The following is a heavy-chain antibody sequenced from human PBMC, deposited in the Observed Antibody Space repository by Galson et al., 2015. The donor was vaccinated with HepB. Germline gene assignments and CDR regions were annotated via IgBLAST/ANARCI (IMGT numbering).Heavy chain of an antibody. CDR3: ARGWRGYSSTLVSLPFDY. Sequence: SLRLSCAAPGFTFSSYGMHWVRQAPGKGLEWVAVIWYDGSNKYYADSVKGRFTISRDNSKNTLYLQMNSLRAEDTAVYYCARGWRGYSSTLVSLPFDYWGQGTLVTVSS. CDR2: IWYDGSNK. CDR1: GFTFSSYG. D-gene: IGHD5-18*01. V-gene: IGHV3-33*08. J-gene: IGHJ4*02.